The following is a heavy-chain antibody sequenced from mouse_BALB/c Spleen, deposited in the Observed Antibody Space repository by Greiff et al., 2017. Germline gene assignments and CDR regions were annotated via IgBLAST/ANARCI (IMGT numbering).Heavy chain of an antibody. J-gene: IGHJ3*01. CDR3: ARGLEGAWFAY. V-gene: IGHV14-1*02. D-gene: IGHD3-1*01. Sequence: VQLKESGAELVRPGALVKLSCKASGFNIKDYYMHWVKQRPEQGLEWIGWIDPENGNTIYDPKFQGKASITADTSSNTAYLQLSSLTSEDTAVYYCARGLEGAWFAYWGQGTLVTVSA. CDR1: GFNIKDYY. CDR2: IDPENGNT.